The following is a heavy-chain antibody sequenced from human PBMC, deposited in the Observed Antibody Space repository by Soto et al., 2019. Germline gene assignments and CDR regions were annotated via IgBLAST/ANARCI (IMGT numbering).Heavy chain of an antibody. CDR1: GGSISSYY. CDR3: ARGPRGYVYYHGMDV. J-gene: IGHJ6*02. V-gene: IGHV4-4*07. Sequence: SETLSLTCTVSGGSISSYYCSWIRQAAGKGLEWIGRIDTSGTTNYNPALKSRVAMSVDASKNQFSLNLSSVTAADTAVYYCARGPRGYVYYHGMDVWGQGTTVTVSS. CDR2: IDTSGTT. D-gene: IGHD3-10*01.